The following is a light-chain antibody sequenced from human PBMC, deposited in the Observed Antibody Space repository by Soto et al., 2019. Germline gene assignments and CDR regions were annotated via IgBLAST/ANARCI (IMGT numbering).Light chain of an antibody. Sequence: DIQMTQSPSSLPASVGDRATITCRASQSIVTYLNWYLQKPGKAPKLLIYDASNLETGVPSRFSGSGSGTDFTFTISSLQPEDIATYYCQQYDNLPLTFGGGTKVDIK. V-gene: IGKV1-33*01. CDR3: QQYDNLPLT. CDR2: DAS. J-gene: IGKJ4*01. CDR1: QSIVTY.